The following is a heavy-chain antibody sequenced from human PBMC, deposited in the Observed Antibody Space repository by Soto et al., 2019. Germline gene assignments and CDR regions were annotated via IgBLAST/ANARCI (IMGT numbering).Heavy chain of an antibody. J-gene: IGHJ5*02. Sequence: GGSLRLSCAASGFTFSSYAMSWVRQAPGKGLEWVSAISGSGGSTYYADSVKGRFTISRDNSKNPLYLQMNSLRAEDTAVYYCAKAPEIVVVLNWFDPWGQGTLVTVSS. CDR3: AKAPEIVVVLNWFDP. CDR2: ISGSGGST. CDR1: GFTFSSYA. D-gene: IGHD6-6*01. V-gene: IGHV3-23*01.